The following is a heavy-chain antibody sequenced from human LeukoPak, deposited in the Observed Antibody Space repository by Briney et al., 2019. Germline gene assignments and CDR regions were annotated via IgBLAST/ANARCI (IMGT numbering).Heavy chain of an antibody. V-gene: IGHV4-34*01. D-gene: IGHD4-17*01. Sequence: PSETLSLTCAVYGGSFSNYYLSWVRQPPGMGLEWIGEITHHGSTNYNPSLKSRVTISVDTSNNQFSLRPPSVAAADTALYYCAPIFGDYSDFAPGGQGPLVTVSS. CDR3: APIFGDYSDFAP. CDR1: GGSFSNYY. CDR2: ITHHGST. J-gene: IGHJ5*02.